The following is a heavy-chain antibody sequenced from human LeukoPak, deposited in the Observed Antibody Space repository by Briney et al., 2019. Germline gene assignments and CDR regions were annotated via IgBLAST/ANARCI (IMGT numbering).Heavy chain of an antibody. CDR3: ARPGYRHDSAVYWNVDL. CDR1: GGSISSYY. J-gene: IGHJ2*01. V-gene: IGHV4-59*01. CDR2: VSYSGTT. D-gene: IGHD5-18*01. Sequence: PSATLSLTCTGSGGSISSYYWTWIRQPPGKGLEWIGYVSYSGTTKYNPSLKSRVTMSVDMSKNRLSLMLTSLTAPDTAVYYCARPGYRHDSAVYWNVDLSGRGTLVTVSS.